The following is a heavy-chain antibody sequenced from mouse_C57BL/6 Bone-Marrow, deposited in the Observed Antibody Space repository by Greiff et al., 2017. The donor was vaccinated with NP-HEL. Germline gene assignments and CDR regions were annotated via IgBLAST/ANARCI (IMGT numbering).Heavy chain of an antibody. CDR1: GFTFSSYG. V-gene: IGHV5-6*01. Sequence: EVKLVESGGDLVKPGGSLKLSCAASGFTFSSYGMSWVRQTPDKRLEWVATISSGGSYTYYPDSVQGRFTISSDNAKNTLDLQMSSLKSEDTAMYYGARSDDWGKGTTLTASS. CDR2: ISSGGSYT. CDR3: ARSDD. J-gene: IGHJ2*01.